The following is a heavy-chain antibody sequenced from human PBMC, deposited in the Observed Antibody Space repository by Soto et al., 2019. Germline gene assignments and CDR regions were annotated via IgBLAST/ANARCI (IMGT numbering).Heavy chain of an antibody. CDR1: GFRFSTYG. CDR3: ARGLRFDSSGYYPEYFDS. V-gene: IGHV3-33*01. D-gene: IGHD3-22*01. J-gene: IGHJ4*02. Sequence: QVQLVESGGGVVQPGRSLRLSCAASGFRFSTYGMHWVRQAPGKGLEWVAIIWYDGTNKYYGDPVKGRFTISRDNSNNTLYLQMNSLRADDTAVYYCARGLRFDSSGYYPEYFDSWGLGTLVTVSS. CDR2: IWYDGTNK.